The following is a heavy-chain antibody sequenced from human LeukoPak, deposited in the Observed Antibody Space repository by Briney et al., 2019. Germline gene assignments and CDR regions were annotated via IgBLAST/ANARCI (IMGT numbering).Heavy chain of an antibody. Sequence: GGSLRLSCTASGFTFSIYHMNWVRQAPGKGLEWVSYISSSSSSIYYADSVKGRFTISRDNAKNSLYLQMNSLRAEDTAVYYCARDRGVFGGSYPLYYFDCWGQGTLVTVSS. D-gene: IGHD1-26*01. CDR2: ISSSSSSI. V-gene: IGHV3-48*01. J-gene: IGHJ4*02. CDR1: GFTFSIYH. CDR3: ARDRGVFGGSYPLYYFDC.